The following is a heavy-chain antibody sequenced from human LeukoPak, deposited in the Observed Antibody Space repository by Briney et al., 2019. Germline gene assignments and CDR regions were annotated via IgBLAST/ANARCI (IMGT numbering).Heavy chain of an antibody. D-gene: IGHD5-12*01. CDR3: ARSGSTDFDY. CDR2: IYHSGRA. J-gene: IGHJ4*02. V-gene: IGHV4-30-2*01. CDR1: GGSVSSGGYS. Sequence: SETLSLTCAVSGGSVSSGGYSWSWIRQPPGNGLEWIGYIYHSGRAYNPSLKSRVTISLDRSRNHVSLNLTSVTAADTAVYYCARSGSTDFDYWGQGTLVTVSS.